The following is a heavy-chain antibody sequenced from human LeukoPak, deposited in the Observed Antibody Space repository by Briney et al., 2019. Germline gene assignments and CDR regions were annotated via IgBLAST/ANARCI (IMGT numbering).Heavy chain of an antibody. CDR2: IIPIFGTA. J-gene: IGHJ4*02. Sequence: ASVKVSCKASGGTFISYAISWVRQAPGQGLEWMGGIIPIFGTANYAQKFQGRVTITADESTRTAYMELSSLRSEDTAVYYCARLPSDYYDSSGYYYSKDYWGQGTLVTVSS. D-gene: IGHD3-22*01. CDR3: ARLPSDYYDSSGYYYSKDY. CDR1: GGTFISYA. V-gene: IGHV1-69*13.